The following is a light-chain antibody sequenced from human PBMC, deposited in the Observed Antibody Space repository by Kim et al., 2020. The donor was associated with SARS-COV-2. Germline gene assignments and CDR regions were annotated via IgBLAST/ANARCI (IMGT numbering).Light chain of an antibody. J-gene: IGLJ1*01. V-gene: IGLV3-1*01. CDR1: KWGEKN. Sequence: VYPEQTATISCFGDKWGEKNAAWYQQRPGQPPILVIYLDDRRPSGIPARFSGSNSGNTATLTISGTQTMDEADYYCQSWDRGAGFFGSGTKVTVL. CDR3: QSWDRGAGF. CDR2: LDD.